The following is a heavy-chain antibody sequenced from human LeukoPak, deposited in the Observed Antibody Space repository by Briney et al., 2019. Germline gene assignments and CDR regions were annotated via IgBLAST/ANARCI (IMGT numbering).Heavy chain of an antibody. D-gene: IGHD2-2*03. CDR2: IWYDGSNK. Sequence: GGSLRLSCAASGFTFSSYGMHWVRQAPGTGLGWVAVIWYDGSNKYYADSVKGRFTISRDNSKNTLYLQMNSLRAEDTAVYYCARVGYCSSTSCPFDYWGQGTLVTVSS. V-gene: IGHV3-33*01. CDR1: GFTFSSYG. J-gene: IGHJ4*02. CDR3: ARVGYCSSTSCPFDY.